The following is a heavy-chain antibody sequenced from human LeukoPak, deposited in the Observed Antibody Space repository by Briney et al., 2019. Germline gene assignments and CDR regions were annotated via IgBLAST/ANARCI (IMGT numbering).Heavy chain of an antibody. J-gene: IGHJ4*02. CDR2: ISSSSSYI. Sequence: NPGGSLRLSCAASGFTFSSYSMNWVRQAPGKGLEWVSSISSSSSYIYYADSAKGRFTISRDNAKNSLYLQMNSLRAEDTAVYYCARAFVPDILTGYYDFDYWGQGTLVTVSS. D-gene: IGHD3-9*01. CDR3: ARAFVPDILTGYYDFDY. V-gene: IGHV3-21*01. CDR1: GFTFSSYS.